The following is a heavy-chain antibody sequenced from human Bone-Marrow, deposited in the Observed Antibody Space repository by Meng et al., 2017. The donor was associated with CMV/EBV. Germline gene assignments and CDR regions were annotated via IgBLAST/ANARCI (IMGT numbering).Heavy chain of an antibody. CDR3: AKDLRGLDYGDYGGDAFDI. D-gene: IGHD4-17*01. CDR2: ISGSGGST. V-gene: IGHV3-23*01. J-gene: IGHJ3*02. Sequence: GESLKISCAASGFTFSSYAMSWVRQAPGKGLEWVSAISGSGGSTYYADSVKGRFTISRDNSKNTLYLQMNGLRAEDKDVYYCAKDLRGLDYGDYGGDAFDIWGQGTMVTVSS. CDR1: GFTFSSYA.